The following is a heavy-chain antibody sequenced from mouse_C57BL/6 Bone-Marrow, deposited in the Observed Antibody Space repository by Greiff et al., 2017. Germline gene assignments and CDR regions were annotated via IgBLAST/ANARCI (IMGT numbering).Heavy chain of an antibody. CDR1: GYTFTSYW. CDR2: IDPSDSYT. D-gene: IGHD1-1*01. V-gene: IGHV1-69*01. J-gene: IGHJ4*01. CDR3: ARDGSSYDYAMDY. Sequence: QVQLQQPGAELVMPGASVKLSCKSSGYTFTSYWMHWVKQRPGQGLEWIGEIDPSDSYTNYNQKFKGKSTLTVDKSSSTASMQLSSLTSEDSAVYDCARDGSSYDYAMDYWGRGNSATVSS.